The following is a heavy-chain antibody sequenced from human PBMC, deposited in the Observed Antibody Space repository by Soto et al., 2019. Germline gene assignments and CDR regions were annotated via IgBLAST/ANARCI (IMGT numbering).Heavy chain of an antibody. V-gene: IGHV4-31*11. D-gene: IGHD3-10*01. CDR1: GGSISSGGYY. CDR3: ARGLTMLRGVMDS. Sequence: PSETVSLTCAVSGGSISSGGYYWSWIRQHPGKGLEWIGYIYYSGSTYYNPSLKSRVTISVDTSKNQFSLKLSSVTAADTAVYFCARGLTMLRGVMDSWGQGTLVTVSS. J-gene: IGHJ4*02. CDR2: IYYSGST.